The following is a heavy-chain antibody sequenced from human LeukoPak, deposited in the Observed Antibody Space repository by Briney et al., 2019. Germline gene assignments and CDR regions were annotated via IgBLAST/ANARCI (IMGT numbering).Heavy chain of an antibody. CDR2: INPSGGST. V-gene: IGHV1-46*01. J-gene: IGHJ4*02. Sequence: ASVKVSCKASGYTFIGYYIHWVRQAPGQGLEWMGIINPSGGSTSYAQKFQGRVTMTRDTSTSTVYMELSSLRSEDTAVYYCARETTTRITTREYYFDYWGQGTLVTVSS. CDR3: ARETTTRITTREYYFDY. D-gene: IGHD3-10*01. CDR1: GYTFIGYY.